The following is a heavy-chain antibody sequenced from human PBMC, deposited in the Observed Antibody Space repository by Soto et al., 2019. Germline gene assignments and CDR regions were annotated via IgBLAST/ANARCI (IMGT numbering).Heavy chain of an antibody. Sequence: VKVSCKASGGTFSSYTISWVRQAPGQGLEWMGRIIPILGIANYAQKFQGRVTITADKSTSTAYMELSSLRSEDTAVYYCAREEYYYGSGAFFDYWGQGTLVNVSS. CDR3: AREEYYYGSGAFFDY. J-gene: IGHJ4*02. CDR2: IIPILGIA. D-gene: IGHD3-10*01. V-gene: IGHV1-69*04. CDR1: GGTFSSYT.